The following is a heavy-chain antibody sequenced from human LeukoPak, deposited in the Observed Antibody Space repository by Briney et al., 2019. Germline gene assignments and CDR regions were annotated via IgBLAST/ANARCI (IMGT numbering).Heavy chain of an antibody. J-gene: IGHJ6*02. CDR3: ARHVGSSWRYYGMDV. V-gene: IGHV4-39*01. CDR1: GGSISSSSYY. Sequence: PSETLSLTCTVSGGSISSSSYYWGWIRQPPGKGLEWIGNIYYSGSTYYNPSLKSRVTISADTSKNQFSLKLSSVTAADTAVYYCARHVGSSWRYYGMDVWGQGTTVTVSS. CDR2: IYYSGST. D-gene: IGHD6-13*01.